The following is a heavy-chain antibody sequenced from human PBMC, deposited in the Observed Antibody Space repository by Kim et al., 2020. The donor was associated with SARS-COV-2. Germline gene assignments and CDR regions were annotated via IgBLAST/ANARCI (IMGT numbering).Heavy chain of an antibody. D-gene: IGHD4-17*01. CDR3: ARDPPSVTDYYYGRDV. J-gene: IGHJ6*02. V-gene: IGHV3-74*01. Sequence: GRFTISRDNAKNTLYLQMNSLGAEDTAVYYCARDPPSVTDYYYGRDVWGQGTTVTVSS.